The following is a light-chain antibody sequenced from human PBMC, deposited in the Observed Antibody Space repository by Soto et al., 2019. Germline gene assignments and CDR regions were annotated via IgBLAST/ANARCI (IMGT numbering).Light chain of an antibody. CDR2: CAS. CDR3: HQYNNWPPWT. V-gene: IGKV3-15*01. J-gene: IGKJ1*01. Sequence: IEMTQSPATLSVPPGDTATLSCRASQSVSSNVAWYQRRPGQAPRLLIYCASTRAAGIPARFSGSGSGTHFTLIISSRQSEDFALYDCHQYNNWPPWTFGQGTKVEIK. CDR1: QSVSSN.